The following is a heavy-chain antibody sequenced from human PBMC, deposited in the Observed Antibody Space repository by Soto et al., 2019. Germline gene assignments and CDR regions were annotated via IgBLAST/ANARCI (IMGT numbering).Heavy chain of an antibody. D-gene: IGHD6-13*01. J-gene: IGHJ5*02. CDR3: ARDMWEAAGQTNWFDP. V-gene: IGHV1-18*01. Sequence: GASVKVSCKASGYTFTSYGISWVRQAPGQGLEWMGWISAYNGNTNYAQKLQGRVTMTTDTSTSTAYMELRSLRSDDTAVYYCARDMWEAAGQTNWFDPWGQGTLVTVSS. CDR2: ISAYNGNT. CDR1: GYTFTSYG.